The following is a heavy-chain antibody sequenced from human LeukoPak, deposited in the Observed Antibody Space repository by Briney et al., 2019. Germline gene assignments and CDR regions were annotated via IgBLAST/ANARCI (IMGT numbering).Heavy chain of an antibody. CDR1: GGSFSGYY. Sequence: SETLSLTCAVYGGSFSGYYWSWIRQPPGKGLEWIGEINHSGSTNYNLSLKSRVTISVDTSKNQFSLKLSSVTAADTAVYYCARAEIKTGDFDYWGQGTLVTVSS. CDR3: ARAEIKTGDFDY. V-gene: IGHV4-34*01. J-gene: IGHJ4*02. D-gene: IGHD3-10*01. CDR2: INHSGST.